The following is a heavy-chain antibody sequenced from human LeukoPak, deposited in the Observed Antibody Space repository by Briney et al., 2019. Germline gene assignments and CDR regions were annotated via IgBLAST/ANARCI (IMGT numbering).Heavy chain of an antibody. J-gene: IGHJ4*02. V-gene: IGHV3-33*01. D-gene: IGHD3-9*01. CDR3: AREKDWSLDY. CDR2: VWYDGINK. Sequence: QPARSVRLYSAAYGFTFNTYAMHRVRQAPGKGLEWVSSVWYDGINKYYEDSVKGRLTISRDNSKNTLYLQMNSLRAEDTGVYYCAREKDWSLDYWGQGTLVTVSS. CDR1: GFTFNTYA.